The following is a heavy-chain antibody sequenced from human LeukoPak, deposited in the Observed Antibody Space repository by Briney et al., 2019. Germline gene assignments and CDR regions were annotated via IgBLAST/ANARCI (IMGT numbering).Heavy chain of an antibody. Sequence: GGSLRLSCAASGFTFSTYGMNWVRQAPGKGLEWVAALSYDGYNDHYADSVRGRFTISRDNSKNTLFLQMNNLRVEDTAVYYCAKNKGSYQYNYYGMEVWGQGTTVSVSS. CDR3: AKNKGSYQYNYYGMEV. CDR2: LSYDGYND. V-gene: IGHV3-30*18. D-gene: IGHD3-10*01. CDR1: GFTFSTYG. J-gene: IGHJ6*02.